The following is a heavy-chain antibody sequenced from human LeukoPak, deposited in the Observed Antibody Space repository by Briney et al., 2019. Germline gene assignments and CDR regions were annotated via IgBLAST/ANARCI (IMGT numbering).Heavy chain of an antibody. CDR1: GGSISSYY. V-gene: IGHV4-59*01. D-gene: IGHD3-22*01. Sequence: SETLSLICTVSGGSISSYYWNWIRQPPGKGLEWIGYIYYSWSTNYNPSLKSRLTISIDTSKNQFSLKLSSVTAADTAVYYCASAGDSSGYYLPVFDYWGRGTLVADSS. CDR3: ASAGDSSGYYLPVFDY. J-gene: IGHJ4*02. CDR2: IYYSWST.